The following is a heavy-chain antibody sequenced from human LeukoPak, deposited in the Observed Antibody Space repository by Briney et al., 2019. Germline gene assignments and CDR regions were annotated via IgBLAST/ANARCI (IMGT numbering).Heavy chain of an antibody. CDR1: GGFISSSNW. D-gene: IGHD3-16*02. J-gene: IGHJ3*02. V-gene: IGHV4-4*02. Sequence: SETLSLTCAVSGGFISSSNWWSWVRQPPGKGLEWIGEIYHSGSTNYNPSLKSRVTISVDKSKNQFSLKLSSVTAADTAVYYCARAVYVWGSYRYTASGAFDIWGQGTMVTVSS. CDR2: IYHSGST. CDR3: ARAVYVWGSYRYTASGAFDI.